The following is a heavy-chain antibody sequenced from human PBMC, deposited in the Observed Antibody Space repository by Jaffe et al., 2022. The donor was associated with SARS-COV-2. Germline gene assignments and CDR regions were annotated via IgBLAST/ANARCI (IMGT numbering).Heavy chain of an antibody. V-gene: IGHV1-24*01. CDR1: GYTLTELS. D-gene: IGHD6-19*01. CDR2: FDPEDGET. J-gene: IGHJ5*02. CDR3: ATHMAKQWLGGDWFDP. Sequence: QVQLVQSGAEVKKPGASVKVSCKVSGYTLTELSMHWVRQAPGKGLEWMGGFDPEDGETIYAQKFQGRVTMTEDTSTDTAYMELSSLRSEDTAVYYCATHMAKQWLGGDWFDPWGQGTLVTVSS.